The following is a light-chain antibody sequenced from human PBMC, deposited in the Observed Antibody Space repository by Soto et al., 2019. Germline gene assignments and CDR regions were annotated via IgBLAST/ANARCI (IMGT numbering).Light chain of an antibody. J-gene: IGLJ1*01. CDR1: SSDVGGYNY. CDR3: SSYTSSSTPLV. Sequence: QSALTQPASVSGSPGQSITISCTGTSSDVGGYNYVSWYQQHPGKAPKLMIYDVSNRPSGVSNRFSGSKSGNTASLTISGLQAEDGADYYCSSYTSSSTPLVFGTGTKLTVL. V-gene: IGLV2-14*01. CDR2: DVS.